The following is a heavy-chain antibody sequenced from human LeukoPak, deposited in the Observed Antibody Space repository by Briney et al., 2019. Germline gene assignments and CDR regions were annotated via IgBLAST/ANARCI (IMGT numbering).Heavy chain of an antibody. D-gene: IGHD5-24*01. CDR2: IIPIFGTA. J-gene: IGHJ4*02. Sequence: ASVKVSCKASGGTFISYAISWVRQAPGQGLEWMGGIIPIFGTANYAQKFQGRVTITADESTSTAYMELSGLRSEDTAVYYCARDGDGSGGVGDYWGQGTLVTVSS. CDR1: GGTFISYA. CDR3: ARDGDGSGGVGDY. V-gene: IGHV1-69*13.